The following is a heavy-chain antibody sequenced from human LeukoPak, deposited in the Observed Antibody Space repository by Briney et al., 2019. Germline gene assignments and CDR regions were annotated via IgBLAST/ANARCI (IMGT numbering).Heavy chain of an antibody. Sequence: SETLSLTCTVSGGSISTYYWTWIRQPPGKGLEWIGYIYYLGSTNYNPSLKSRVTISVDTSKNQFSLKLSSVTAADTAVYYCATYYDYWSGYYYMDVWGKGTTVTVSS. CDR3: ATYYDYWSGYYYMDV. D-gene: IGHD3-3*01. CDR1: GGSISTYY. CDR2: IYYLGST. J-gene: IGHJ6*03. V-gene: IGHV4-59*01.